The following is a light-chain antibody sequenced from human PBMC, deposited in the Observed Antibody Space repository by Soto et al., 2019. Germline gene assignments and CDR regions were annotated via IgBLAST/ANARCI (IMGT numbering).Light chain of an antibody. Sequence: DIQMTHSPSTLSASVVDRVTITCLSSQSISSWLAWYQQKPGKVPKLLIYAASTLQSGVPSRFSGSRSGTDFTLTISSLQPEDVATYYCQKYNSAPWTFGQGTKVDIK. CDR3: QKYNSAPWT. J-gene: IGKJ1*01. CDR1: QSISSW. CDR2: AAS. V-gene: IGKV1-27*01.